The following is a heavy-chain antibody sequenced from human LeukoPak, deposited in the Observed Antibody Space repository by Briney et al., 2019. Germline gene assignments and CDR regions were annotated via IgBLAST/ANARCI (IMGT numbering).Heavy chain of an antibody. V-gene: IGHV3-66*01. CDR2: IYTSGAT. CDR3: ARNARDSVFDL. Sequence: PGGSLRLSCAASGFSVSNYYMSWVRLAPGKGLEWVSVIYTSGATYSPDSVKGRFTISRDNAKNTLYLQMNSLRADDTAVFYCARNARDSVFDLWGQGTMVTVSS. J-gene: IGHJ3*01. CDR1: GFSVSNYY.